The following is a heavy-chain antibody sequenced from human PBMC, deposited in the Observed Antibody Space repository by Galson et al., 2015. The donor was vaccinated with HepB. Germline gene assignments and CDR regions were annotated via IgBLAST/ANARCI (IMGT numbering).Heavy chain of an antibody. D-gene: IGHD6-19*01. J-gene: IGHJ4*02. CDR2: ISATGGST. V-gene: IGHV3-23*01. CDR3: AKPKSSGWYVFDH. Sequence: SLRLSCAASQFAFGSYAMNWVRQAPGKGLEWVSGISATGGSTYYADSVKGRFSISTDTPKNTLYLQMNSLRAEDTAVYYCAKPKSSGWYVFDHWGQGTLVTVSS. CDR1: QFAFGSYA.